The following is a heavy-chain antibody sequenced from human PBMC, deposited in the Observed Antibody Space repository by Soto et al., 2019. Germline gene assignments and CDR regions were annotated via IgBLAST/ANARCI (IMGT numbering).Heavy chain of an antibody. Sequence: EVRLVESGGGLVQPGGSLRLSCADSGFTVSSNYMTWVRQSPGKGLKWVSLVYSGDTTHYAASVKGRVTISKHSSHTSPLLPMISLITVETATYYSNRGRFGSRVHWGRGTPVAVSS. CDR1: GFTVSSNY. CDR3: NRGRFGSRVH. D-gene: IGHD3-16*01. CDR2: VYSGDTT. J-gene: IGHJ4*02. V-gene: IGHV3-53*04.